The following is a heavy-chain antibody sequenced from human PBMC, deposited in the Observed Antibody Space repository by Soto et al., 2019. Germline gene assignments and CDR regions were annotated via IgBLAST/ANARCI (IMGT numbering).Heavy chain of an antibody. D-gene: IGHD3-3*02. CDR1: GGTFNTYS. V-gene: IGHV1-69*01. J-gene: IGHJ5*02. CDR3: VRARGKLGWFDP. CDR2: LIPVFKKP. Sequence: QVQLVQSGPEVKRPESSVMVSCKTSGGTFNTYSTGWVRQAPGQGLEWMGELIPVFKKPNYAQKFQGRVTITADESSSTAYMELSSLASEDTAVYYCVRARGKLGWFDPWGQGTLVTVSS.